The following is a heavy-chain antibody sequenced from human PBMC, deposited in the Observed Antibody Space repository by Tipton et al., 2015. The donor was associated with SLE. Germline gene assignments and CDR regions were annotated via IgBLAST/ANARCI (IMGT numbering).Heavy chain of an antibody. D-gene: IGHD1-7*01. Sequence: TLSLTCTVSGGSISSYYWSWIRQPPGKGLEWIGYIYHSGSTYYNPSLKSRVTISVDTSKNQFSLKLSSVTAADTAVYYCARVGITGTTWDWYFDLWGRGTLVTVSS. CDR3: ARVGITGTTWDWYFDL. CDR2: IYHSGST. V-gene: IGHV4-59*01. J-gene: IGHJ2*01. CDR1: GGSISSYY.